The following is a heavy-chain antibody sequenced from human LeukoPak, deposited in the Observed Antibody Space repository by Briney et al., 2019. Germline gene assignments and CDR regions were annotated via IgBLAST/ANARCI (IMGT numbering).Heavy chain of an antibody. CDR1: GGSISSYY. CDR2: IYYSGST. J-gene: IGHJ6*02. V-gene: IGHV4-59*01. Sequence: SSETLSLTCTVSGGSISSYYWSWIRQPPGKGLEWIGYIYYSGSTNYNPSLKSRVTISVATSKNQFSLKLSSVTAADTAVYYCAREFVDTAMGASYSYYYYGMDVWGQGTTVTVSS. CDR3: AREFVDTAMGASYSYYYYGMDV. D-gene: IGHD5-18*01.